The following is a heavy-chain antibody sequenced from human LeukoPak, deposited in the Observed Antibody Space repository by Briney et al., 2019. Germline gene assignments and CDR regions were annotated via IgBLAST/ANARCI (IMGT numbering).Heavy chain of an antibody. J-gene: IGHJ6*02. CDR1: GFTFSSYA. CDR2: ISGSGGST. V-gene: IGHV3-23*01. D-gene: IGHD2-15*01. Sequence: GGSLRLSRAASGFTFSSYAMSWVRQAPGKRLEWVSGISGSGGSTYYADSVKGRFTISRDNSKNTLYLQMNSLRAEDTAVYYCAKDPGTVVVVAATPIDYGMDLWGQGTTVTVSS. CDR3: AKDPGTVVVVAATPIDYGMDL.